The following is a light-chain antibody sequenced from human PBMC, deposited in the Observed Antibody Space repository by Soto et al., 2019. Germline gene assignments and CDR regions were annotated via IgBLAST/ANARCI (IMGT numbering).Light chain of an antibody. CDR3: QQYSSYSPLT. Sequence: DIPISQSPSTLSASVGDKVTITCRASQSISSWLAWYQQKPGKAPKLLIYDAYSLESGTPSRFSGRRSGTEFTLTIASVQPEDFATYYCQQYSSYSPLTFGGGTKVEIK. CDR1: QSISSW. CDR2: DAY. J-gene: IGKJ4*01. V-gene: IGKV1-5*01.